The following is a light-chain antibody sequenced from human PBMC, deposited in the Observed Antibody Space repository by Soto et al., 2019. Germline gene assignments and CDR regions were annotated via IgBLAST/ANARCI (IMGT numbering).Light chain of an antibody. CDR2: DAS. J-gene: IGKJ1*01. Sequence: VLTQSPGTLSLSPGERATLSCRASQTVRNNYLAWYQQKPGQAPRLLIYDASSRATGVPARFSGSGSGTEFTLTISSLQSEDFAVYHCQQYHNWPSWTFGQGTKVDIK. CDR1: QTVRNN. V-gene: IGKV3-15*01. CDR3: QQYHNWPSWT.